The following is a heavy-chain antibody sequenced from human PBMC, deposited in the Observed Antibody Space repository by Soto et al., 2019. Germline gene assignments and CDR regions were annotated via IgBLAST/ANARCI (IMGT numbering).Heavy chain of an antibody. J-gene: IGHJ1*01. CDR3: VRREWRQQLDNPLD. D-gene: IGHD6-13*01. V-gene: IGHV3-23*01. CDR2: ISGSGGST. Sequence: GKGMEWVSAISGSGGSTYYADSVKGRFTISRDNSKNTLYLQMNSRRDEEKAVYYFVRREWRQQLDNPLDWGKG.